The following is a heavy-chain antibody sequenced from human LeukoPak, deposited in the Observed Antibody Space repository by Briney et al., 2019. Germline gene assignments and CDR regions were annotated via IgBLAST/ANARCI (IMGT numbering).Heavy chain of an antibody. CDR3: AKGPLPGGFDY. CDR2: ISGSGGST. Sequence: GGSLRLSCAASGFTFSNYGMSWVRQAPGKGLEWVSGISGSGGSTYYADSVKGRFTISRDNSKNTLYLQMNRLRADDTAVYYCAKGPLPGGFDYWGQGTLVTVSS. D-gene: IGHD4-23*01. CDR1: GFTFSNYG. V-gene: IGHV3-23*01. J-gene: IGHJ4*02.